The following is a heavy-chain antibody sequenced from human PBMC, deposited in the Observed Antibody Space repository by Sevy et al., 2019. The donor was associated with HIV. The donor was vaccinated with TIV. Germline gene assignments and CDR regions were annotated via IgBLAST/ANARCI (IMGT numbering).Heavy chain of an antibody. CDR1: GFTNDFW. CDR3: TRDRSYGYFDS. Sequence: GGSLRLSCSASGFTNDFWMSWVRQAPGKALEWVANIKQDGSEIFYVDSVEGRFIISRDNAKNSIYLQMNTLRVEDTAVYYCTRDRSYGYFDSWGQGTLVTVSS. D-gene: IGHD5-18*01. CDR2: IKQDGSEI. J-gene: IGHJ4*02. V-gene: IGHV3-7*01.